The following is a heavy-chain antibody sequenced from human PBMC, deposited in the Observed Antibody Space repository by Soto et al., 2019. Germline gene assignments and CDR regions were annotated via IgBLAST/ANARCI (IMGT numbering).Heavy chain of an antibody. D-gene: IGHD6-13*01. CDR3: ARASIHGSSWYFWFDP. V-gene: IGHV1-46*01. Sequence: ASVKVSCTASGYTFTSYYMHWVRQAPGQGLEWMGIINPSGGSTSYAQKFKGRLTITADESTNTTYMELSSLKSEDAAVYYCARASIHGSSWYFWFDPWGQGTLVTVSS. CDR1: GYTFTSYY. CDR2: INPSGGST. J-gene: IGHJ5*02.